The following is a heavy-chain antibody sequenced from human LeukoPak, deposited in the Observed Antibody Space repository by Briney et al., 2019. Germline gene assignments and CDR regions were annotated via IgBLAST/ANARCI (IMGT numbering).Heavy chain of an antibody. D-gene: IGHD6-13*01. J-gene: IGHJ3*01. Sequence: SETLSLTCTVSGGSISSYYWSWVRQPPGQGLEWIGYIYYSGSTNYNPSLKSRVTISVDTSQNQFSLKLTSVTAADTAVYYCTRAAPDSSSWYGGAFDFWGQGTMVTVSA. V-gene: IGHV4-59*01. CDR2: IYYSGST. CDR3: TRAAPDSSSWYGGAFDF. CDR1: GGSISSYY.